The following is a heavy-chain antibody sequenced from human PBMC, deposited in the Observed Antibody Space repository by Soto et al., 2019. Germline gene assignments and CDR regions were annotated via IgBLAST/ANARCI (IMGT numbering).Heavy chain of an antibody. V-gene: IGHV4-31*03. CDR1: GYSITAGGYY. Sequence: PXETLSLTCFVAGYSITAGGYYWSWIRHHPGKGLEWIGSFYSSGSIIYNPSLRSRVSISGDTSSNQFSMSLTSVTAADTARYYCARMYSSGSGWFHHWGQGTLVTVSS. J-gene: IGHJ5*02. CDR2: FYSSGSI. CDR3: ARMYSSGSGWFHH. D-gene: IGHD6-19*01.